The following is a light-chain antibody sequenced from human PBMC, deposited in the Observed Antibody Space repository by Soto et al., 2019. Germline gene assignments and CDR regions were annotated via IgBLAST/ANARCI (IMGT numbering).Light chain of an antibody. J-gene: IGKJ4*01. V-gene: IGKV3-15*01. Sequence: EIVMTQSPATLSVSPGERATLSCRASQSVSSNLAWYQQKPGQAPRLLIYGASTRATGIRARFSGSGSGTELTLTISSLQSEDFAVYYCQQYNNWPALTFGGGTKVEIK. CDR1: QSVSSN. CDR2: GAS. CDR3: QQYNNWPALT.